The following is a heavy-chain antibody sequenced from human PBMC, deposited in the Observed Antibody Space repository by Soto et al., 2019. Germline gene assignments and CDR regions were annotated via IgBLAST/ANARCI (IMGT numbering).Heavy chain of an antibody. Sequence: SETLSLTCTVSGTSMSGHFWGWMRQPPGKGLEWIGYGYYSGSTLYNPSLKSRVTISLDTSKNHFSLRLNSVTSADTAVYYCARGVYLSLVRTGWFDPWGQGTLVTVSS. J-gene: IGHJ5*02. CDR3: ARGVYLSLVRTGWFDP. CDR2: GYYSGST. D-gene: IGHD3-10*01. V-gene: IGHV4-59*11. CDR1: GTSMSGHF.